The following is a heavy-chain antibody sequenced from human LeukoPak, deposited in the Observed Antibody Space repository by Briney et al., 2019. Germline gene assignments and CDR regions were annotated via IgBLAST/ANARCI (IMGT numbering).Heavy chain of an antibody. D-gene: IGHD3-3*01. CDR1: GGSISSYY. V-gene: IGHV4-4*07. CDR3: GREVNLRFLECLIDN. CDR2: IYTSGST. J-gene: IGHJ4*02. Sequence: SETLSLTCTVSGGSISSYYWSWIRQPPGKGLEWIGRIYTSGSTNYNPSLKSRVTISVDTSKNQFSLKLSSVIAADAAVYYCGREVNLRFLECLIDNWGQGTLVTVSS.